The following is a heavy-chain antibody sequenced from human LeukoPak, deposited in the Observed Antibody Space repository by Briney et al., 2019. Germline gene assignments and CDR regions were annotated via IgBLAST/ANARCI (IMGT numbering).Heavy chain of an antibody. CDR1: GVSFSGYY. CDR3: ARGPLRSGYYRPNWFDP. J-gene: IGHJ5*02. V-gene: IGHV4-34*01. D-gene: IGHD3-3*01. Sequence: SETLSLTCAVYGVSFSGYYWSWIRQPPGKGLEWIGEINHSGSTNYNPSLKSRVTISVDTSKNQFSLKLSSVTAADTAVYYCARGPLRSGYYRPNWFDPWGQGTLVIVSS. CDR2: INHSGST.